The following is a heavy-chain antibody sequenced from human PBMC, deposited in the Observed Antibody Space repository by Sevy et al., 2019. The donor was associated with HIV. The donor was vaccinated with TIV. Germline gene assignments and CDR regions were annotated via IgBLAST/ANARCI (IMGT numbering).Heavy chain of an antibody. Sequence: GGSLRLSCAASGFTFSSYVMSWVRQAPGKGLEWVSGISGRGSATNYADSVKGRFTISRDNSNNTLYLQMNGLGAEDTDVYYCAKDKNAVAAAYFDYWGQGTLVTVSS. D-gene: IGHD6-19*01. CDR3: AKDKNAVAAAYFDY. CDR1: GFTFSSYV. CDR2: ISGRGSAT. J-gene: IGHJ4*02. V-gene: IGHV3-23*01.